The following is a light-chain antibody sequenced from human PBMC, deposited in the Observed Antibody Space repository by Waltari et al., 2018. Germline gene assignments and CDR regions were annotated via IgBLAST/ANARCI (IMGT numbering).Light chain of an antibody. J-gene: IGLJ3*02. CDR1: SGHSSNV. V-gene: IGLV4-69*01. Sequence: QLVLTQSPSASASLGASVKLTCTLSSGHSSNVIAWHQQQPGKGPRYLMKVNSDGSHSKGDEIPDRFSGSSSGAERYLTISSVQSEYEADYYCQTGGHGTWVFGGGTKLTVL. CDR3: QTGGHGTWV. CDR2: VNSDGSH.